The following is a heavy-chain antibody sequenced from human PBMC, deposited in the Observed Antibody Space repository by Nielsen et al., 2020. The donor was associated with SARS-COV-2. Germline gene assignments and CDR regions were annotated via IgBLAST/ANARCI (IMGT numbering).Heavy chain of an antibody. J-gene: IGHJ6*03. CDR1: GGSFSGYY. Sequence: SETLSLTCAVYGGSFSGYYWSWIRQPPGKGLEWIGEINHSGSTNYNPSLKSRVTISVDTSKNQFSLKLSSVTAADTAVYYCARGQVYPQQLVKRGYYYYYYMDVWGKGTTVTVSS. CDR3: ARGQVYPQQLVKRGYYYYYYMDV. V-gene: IGHV4-34*01. D-gene: IGHD6-13*01. CDR2: INHSGST.